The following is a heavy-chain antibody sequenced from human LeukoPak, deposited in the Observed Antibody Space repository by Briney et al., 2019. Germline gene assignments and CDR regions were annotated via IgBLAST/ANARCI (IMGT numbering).Heavy chain of an antibody. CDR3: ARARLTAAAGITFIGYFDY. Sequence: PSETLSLTCTVSGGSISSYYWSWIRQPAGKGLEWIGRIYTSGSTNYNPFLKSRVTISVDTSNNQFSLKLSSVTAADTAVYYCARARLTAAAGITFIGYFDYWGQGTLVTVSS. V-gene: IGHV4-4*07. J-gene: IGHJ4*02. CDR2: IYTSGST. D-gene: IGHD6-13*01. CDR1: GGSISSYY.